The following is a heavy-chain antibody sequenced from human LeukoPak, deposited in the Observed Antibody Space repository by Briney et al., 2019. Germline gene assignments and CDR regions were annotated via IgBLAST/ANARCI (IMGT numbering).Heavy chain of an antibody. Sequence: SETLSLTCTVSGASISNDDYYWSWIRQPPGKGLEWIGYIYYSGSTNYNPSLKSRVTISVDTSKNQFSLKLSSVTAADTAVYYCARDRTGNNWFDPWGQGTLVTVSS. CDR2: IYYSGST. V-gene: IGHV4-61*08. CDR3: ARDRTGNNWFDP. CDR1: GASISNDDYY. D-gene: IGHD1-1*01. J-gene: IGHJ5*02.